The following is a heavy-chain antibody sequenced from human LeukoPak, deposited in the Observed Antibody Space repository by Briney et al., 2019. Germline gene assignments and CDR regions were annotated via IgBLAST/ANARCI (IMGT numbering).Heavy chain of an antibody. Sequence: PETLSLTPTVPGGSLSSYYWSSIWQPPREGLEWIGYIYYSGSNNYNPSLKSRVTISVDTSKNQFSLKLSSVTAADTAVYYCARGDYGSLLGAFDYWGQGTLVTVSS. D-gene: IGHD2-15*01. J-gene: IGHJ4*02. V-gene: IGHV4-59*01. CDR1: GGSLSSYY. CDR2: IYYSGSN. CDR3: ARGDYGSLLGAFDY.